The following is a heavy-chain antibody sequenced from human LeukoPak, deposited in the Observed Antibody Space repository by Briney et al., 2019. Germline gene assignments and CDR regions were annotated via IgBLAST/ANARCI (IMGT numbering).Heavy chain of an antibody. Sequence: PSETLSLTCTVSDGSISSTSYFWGWIRQPPGKGLEWIGSISYGGSTYYNPSLRSRVSTSVDTSKNQFSLNLRSVTAADTAVYYCARPGSTTGWYYFDFWGQGTLVTVSS. CDR3: ARPGSTTGWYYFDF. V-gene: IGHV4-39*01. CDR2: ISYGGST. J-gene: IGHJ4*02. D-gene: IGHD6-19*01. CDR1: DGSISSTSYF.